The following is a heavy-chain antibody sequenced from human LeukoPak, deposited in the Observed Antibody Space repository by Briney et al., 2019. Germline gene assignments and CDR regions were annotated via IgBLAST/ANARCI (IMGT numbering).Heavy chain of an antibody. CDR1: GGTFSSYA. CDR2: IIPIFGTA. D-gene: IGHD6-19*01. CDR3: ARDGIAVAGTVY. Sequence: SVKVSCKASGGTFSSYAISWVRQAPGQGLEWMGGIIPIFGTANYAQKFQGRVTTTADESTSTAYMELSSLRSEDTAVYYCARDGIAVAGTVYWGQGTLVTVSS. V-gene: IGHV1-69*13. J-gene: IGHJ4*02.